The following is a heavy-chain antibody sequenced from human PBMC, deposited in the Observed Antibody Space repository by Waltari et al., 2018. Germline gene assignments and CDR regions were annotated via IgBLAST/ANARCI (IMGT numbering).Heavy chain of an antibody. Sequence: QMQLQESGPGLVKPSETLSLTCTVSGGSISSHYWSWIRQPPGKGLEWIGYIYYSGSTNYNPSLKSRVTISVDTSKNQFSLKLSSVTAADTAVYYCARGPRSYYGDFDYWGQGTLVTVSS. J-gene: IGHJ4*02. D-gene: IGHD1-26*01. V-gene: IGHV4-59*11. CDR3: ARGPRSYYGDFDY. CDR1: GGSISSHY. CDR2: IYYSGST.